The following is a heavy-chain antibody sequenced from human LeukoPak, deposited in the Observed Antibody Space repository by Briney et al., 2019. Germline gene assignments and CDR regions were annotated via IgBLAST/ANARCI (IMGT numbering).Heavy chain of an antibody. CDR2: ISGGGGNT. J-gene: IGHJ4*02. D-gene: IGHD2-15*01. CDR3: AREGWSGYFDY. Sequence: GGSLRLSCAASGFIFFNYAMSWVRQAPGKGLEWVSAISGGGGNTHYADSVKGRFTISRDNSKNTLYLQMSSLRAEDTAVYYCAREGWSGYFDYWGQGTLVTVSS. CDR1: GFIFFNYA. V-gene: IGHV3-23*01.